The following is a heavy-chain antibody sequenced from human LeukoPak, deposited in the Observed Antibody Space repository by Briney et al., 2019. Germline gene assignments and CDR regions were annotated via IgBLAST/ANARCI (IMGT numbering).Heavy chain of an antibody. CDR3: ARDRSSAWAFDC. CDR1: GDSVSSNSGT. Sequence: QTLSLTFAISGDSVSSNSGTWNWIRQSPSRVLEWLGRTYYRSKWYNDYAVYVKRRITTNPATSKNQFSLQLNSVTPEDTAVYYCARDRSSAWAFDCCGQGTLVTVSS. V-gene: IGHV6-1*01. CDR2: TYYRSKWYN. D-gene: IGHD6-19*01. J-gene: IGHJ4*02.